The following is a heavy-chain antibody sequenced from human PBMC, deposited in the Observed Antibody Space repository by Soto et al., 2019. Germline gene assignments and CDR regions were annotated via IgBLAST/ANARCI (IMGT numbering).Heavy chain of an antibody. J-gene: IGHJ4*02. CDR2: ISSGSSDT. CDR1: GFTFSRGS. V-gene: IGHV3-21*01. Sequence: PGVSLRLSCEASGFTFSRGSMNWVRQRPGKGLEWVASISSGSSDTWYADTVEGRFIISRDNAQNSLFLQMNILRPEDTAMYYCARVAYWGPGTQVTVSS. CDR3: ARVAY.